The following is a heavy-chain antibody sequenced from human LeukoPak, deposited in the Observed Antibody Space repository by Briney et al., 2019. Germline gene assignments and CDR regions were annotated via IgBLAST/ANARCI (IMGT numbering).Heavy chain of an antibody. CDR1: GFSLSTSGMG. CDR2: IYWNDDR. V-gene: IGHV2-5*01. CDR3: AHTLSLVGTPGVWFDP. Sequence: SGRTLVNPTQTLTLTCSFSGFSLSTSGMGMGWVRQPPVKAREWLALIYWNDDRRYSPSLKTRLTITRVTSNNQVVLTMTNMDPVDTATYYCAHTLSLVGTPGVWFDPWGQGTLVTVSS. D-gene: IGHD4-23*01. J-gene: IGHJ5*02.